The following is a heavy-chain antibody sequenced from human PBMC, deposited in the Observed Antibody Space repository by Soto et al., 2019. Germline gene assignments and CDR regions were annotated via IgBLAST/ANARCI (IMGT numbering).Heavy chain of an antibody. J-gene: IGHJ3*02. D-gene: IGHD3-16*02. CDR2: IYYSGST. Sequence: QVQLQESGPGLVKPSQTLSLTCTVSGGSISSGGYYWSWIRQHPGKGLEWIGYIYYSGSTYYNPSLKSRVTISVYTSKNQFSLKLSSVTAADTAVYYCARESFGGVIIYAFDIWGQGTMVTVSS. CDR1: GGSISSGGYY. V-gene: IGHV4-31*03. CDR3: ARESFGGVIIYAFDI.